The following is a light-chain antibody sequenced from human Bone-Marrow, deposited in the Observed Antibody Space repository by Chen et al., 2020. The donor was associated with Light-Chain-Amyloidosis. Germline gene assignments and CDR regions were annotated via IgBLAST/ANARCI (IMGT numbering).Light chain of an antibody. CDR2: DNN. CDR1: DSNIGKNY. Sequence: QSVFTPPPSVSAAPGQQVTISCPGNDSNIGKNYISWYQQVPGTAPKLLIYDNNNRPSGIPDRFSGSKSGTSATLGITGLQTGDEADYYCGTWDISLSARVFGGGTKLTVL. CDR3: GTWDISLSARV. J-gene: IGLJ3*02. V-gene: IGLV1-51*01.